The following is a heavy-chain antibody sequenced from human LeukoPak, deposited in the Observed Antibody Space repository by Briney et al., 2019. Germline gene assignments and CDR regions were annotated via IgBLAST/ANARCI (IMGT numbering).Heavy chain of an antibody. V-gene: IGHV1-2*02. CDR2: INPNSGGT. Sequence: ASVKVSCKASVYTFTGYYMHWVRQAPGQGLEWMGWINPNSGGTNYAQKFQGRVTMTRATSISTAYMELSRLRSDDTAVYYCASVDTAVITAPYYGLDVWGQGTTVIVSS. CDR3: ASVDTAVITAPYYGLDV. D-gene: IGHD5-18*01. CDR1: VYTFTGYY. J-gene: IGHJ6*02.